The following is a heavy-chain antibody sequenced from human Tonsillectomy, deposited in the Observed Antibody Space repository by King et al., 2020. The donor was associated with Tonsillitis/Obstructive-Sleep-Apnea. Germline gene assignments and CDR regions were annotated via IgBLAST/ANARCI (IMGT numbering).Heavy chain of an antibody. J-gene: IGHJ2*01. D-gene: IGHD3-22*01. CDR3: VFDSSRSYWSFDL. V-gene: IGHV3-30*01. CDR2: TSYDGNDK. Sequence: VQLVESGGGVVQPGRSLRLSCAASGFTFGNYAMHWVRQAPGKGLEWVAMTSYDGNDKYYAASVKGRFTISRDNSKNTLYLQVNSLRAEDTALYYCVFDSSRSYWSFDLWGRGTLVTVSS. CDR1: GFTFGNYA.